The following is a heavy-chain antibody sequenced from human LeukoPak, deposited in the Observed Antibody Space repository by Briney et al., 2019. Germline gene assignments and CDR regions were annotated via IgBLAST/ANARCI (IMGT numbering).Heavy chain of an antibody. J-gene: IGHJ4*02. CDR2: INPNSGGT. V-gene: IGHV1-2*02. D-gene: IGHD6-19*01. CDR1: GYTCTGYY. CDR3: ARDPVSSSGRWEFDY. Sequence: ASVKVSCKASGYTCTGYYMHWVRQAPGQGLEWMGWINPNSGGTNYAQKFQGRVTMARDTSISTAYMELSRLRSDDTAVYYCARDPVSSSGRWEFDYWGQGTLVTVSS.